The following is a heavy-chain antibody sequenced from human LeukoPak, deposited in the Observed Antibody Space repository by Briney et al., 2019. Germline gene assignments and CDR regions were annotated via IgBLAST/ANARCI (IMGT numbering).Heavy chain of an antibody. CDR1: GFTFSSDW. CDR2: IKQDGSEK. D-gene: IGHD2-8*02. J-gene: IGHJ4*02. CDR3: GRFEGGPGY. V-gene: IGHV3-7*01. Sequence: GGSLRLSCAASGFTFSSDWMSWVRQAPGKGLEGGANIKQDGSEKNYVDSVKGRFTISRDNAKNSLYLQMNTLRAEDTAVYYCGRFEGGPGYWGQGTLVTVSS.